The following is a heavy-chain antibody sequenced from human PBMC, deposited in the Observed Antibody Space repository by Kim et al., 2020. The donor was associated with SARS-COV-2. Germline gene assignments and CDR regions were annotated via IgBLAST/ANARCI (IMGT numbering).Heavy chain of an antibody. D-gene: IGHD6-13*01. CDR1: GGSVSSGSYY. Sequence: SETLSLTCTVSGGSVSSGSYYWSWIRQPPGKGLGWIGYIYYSGSTNYNPSLKSRVTISVDTSKNQFSLKLSSVTAADTAVYYCARDSRMLVRYYGMDVWGQGTTVTVSS. CDR2: IYYSGST. V-gene: IGHV4-61*01. CDR3: ARDSRMLVRYYGMDV. J-gene: IGHJ6*02.